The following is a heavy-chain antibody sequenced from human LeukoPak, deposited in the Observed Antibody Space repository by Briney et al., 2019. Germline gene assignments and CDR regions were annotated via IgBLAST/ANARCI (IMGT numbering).Heavy chain of an antibody. J-gene: IGHJ6*03. CDR1: GFTFSSYG. V-gene: IGHV3-30*18. Sequence: GGSLRLSCAASGFTFSSYGMHWVRQAPGKGLEWVAVISYDGSNKYYADSVKGRFTISRGNSKNTLYLQMNSLRAEDTAVYYCAKGLIADYYMDVWGKGTTVTVSS. CDR3: AKGLIADYYMDV. D-gene: IGHD2-21*01. CDR2: ISYDGSNK.